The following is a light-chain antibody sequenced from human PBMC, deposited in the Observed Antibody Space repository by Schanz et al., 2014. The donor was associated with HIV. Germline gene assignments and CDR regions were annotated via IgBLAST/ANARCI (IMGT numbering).Light chain of an antibody. CDR2: GAS. J-gene: IGKJ1*01. Sequence: EIVMTQSPVTLSVSPGERVTLSCRASQSVNNNLAWYQQKSGQPPRLLIYGASTRATGIPARFSGSGSGTDFTLTISRLEPEDFAVYYCQQFGISPPWTFGQGTKVEI. CDR3: QQFGISPPWT. CDR1: QSVNNN. V-gene: IGKV3D-15*01.